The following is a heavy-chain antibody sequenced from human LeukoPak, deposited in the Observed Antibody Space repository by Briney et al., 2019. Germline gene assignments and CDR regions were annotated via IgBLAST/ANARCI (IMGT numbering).Heavy chain of an antibody. CDR3: AKDIDDILTGYLHY. Sequence: GGSLRLSCAASGFTFSRYWMSWVRQAPGKGLEWVANIKQDGSEKYYVDSVKGRFTISRDNAKNSLYLQMNSLRAEDTALYYCAKDIDDILTGYLHYWGQGTLVTVSS. D-gene: IGHD3-9*01. CDR1: GFTFSRYW. CDR2: IKQDGSEK. J-gene: IGHJ4*02. V-gene: IGHV3-7*03.